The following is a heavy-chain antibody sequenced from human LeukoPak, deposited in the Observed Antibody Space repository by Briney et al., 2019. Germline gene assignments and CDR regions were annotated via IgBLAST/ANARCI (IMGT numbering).Heavy chain of an antibody. V-gene: IGHV3-15*07. Sequence: GGSLRLSCAASGFSFSNAWMNWVRQAPGKGLEWVGHIKRKTDGGTTDYAAPVKGRFTISRDDSKNTLYLQMNSLKTDDTAVYYCTTPGSDYSHFWGQGTLVTVSS. D-gene: IGHD3-10*01. CDR3: TTPGSDYSHF. CDR2: IKRKTDGGTT. CDR1: GFSFSNAW. J-gene: IGHJ4*02.